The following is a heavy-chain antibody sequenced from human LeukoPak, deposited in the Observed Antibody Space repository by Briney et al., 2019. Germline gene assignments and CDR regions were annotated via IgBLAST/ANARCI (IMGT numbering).Heavy chain of an antibody. CDR1: GGSIGGSNFY. Sequence: PSETLSLTCTVSGGSIGGSNFYWAWNRQPPGRGPEWIGSIYYTGTTYYNPSLKSRVTIAVDTSKNQFSLKLSSVTAADMAVYYCARRWTTSATSWFDPWGQGTLVTVSS. J-gene: IGHJ5*02. D-gene: IGHD4-17*01. CDR2: IYYTGTT. V-gene: IGHV4-39*01. CDR3: ARRWTTSATSWFDP.